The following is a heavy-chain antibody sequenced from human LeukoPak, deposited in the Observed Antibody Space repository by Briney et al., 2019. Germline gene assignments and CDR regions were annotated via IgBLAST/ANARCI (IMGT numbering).Heavy chain of an antibody. CDR1: GFTFSSYW. J-gene: IGHJ4*02. CDR2: IKQDGSEK. V-gene: IGHV3-7*01. CDR3: ARDHDSSSCPYFDY. D-gene: IGHD6-13*01. Sequence: GGSLRLSCAASGFTFSSYWMSWVRQAPGKGLEWVANIKQDGSEKHYVDSVKGRFTISRDNAKNSLYLQMNSLRAEDTAVYYCARDHDSSSCPYFDYWGQGTLVTVSS.